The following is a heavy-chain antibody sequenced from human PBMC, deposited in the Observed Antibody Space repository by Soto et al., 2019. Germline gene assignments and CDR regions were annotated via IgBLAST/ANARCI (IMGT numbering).Heavy chain of an antibody. CDR1: GYLFTAYS. CDR3: AREENCSGGTCYSEYFHR. J-gene: IGHJ1*01. D-gene: IGHD2-15*01. CDR2: VNPSGGST. Sequence: ASVKVSCKASGYLFTAYSMHWVRLAPGQGLEWMGVVNPSGGSTRYAQNFQGRVTMTRDTSTTTIYMELSSLRSDDTAIYYCAREENCSGGTCYSEYFHRWGQGTLVTVSS. V-gene: IGHV1-46*01.